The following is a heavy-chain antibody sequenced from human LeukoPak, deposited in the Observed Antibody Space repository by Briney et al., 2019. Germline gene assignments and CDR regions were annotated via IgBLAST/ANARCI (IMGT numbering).Heavy chain of an antibody. CDR3: ARPPTVTTRGYYFGY. D-gene: IGHD4-17*01. CDR2: IGGSGTPI. Sequence: GGSLRLSCAASGFTFDDYYMSWIRQAPGKGLEWISYIGGSGTPIYYADSVRGRFTISRDNTKNSLHLQMNSLRAEDTAVYYCARPPTVTTRGYYFGYWGQGTLVTVSS. CDR1: GFTFDDYY. V-gene: IGHV3-11*04. J-gene: IGHJ4*02.